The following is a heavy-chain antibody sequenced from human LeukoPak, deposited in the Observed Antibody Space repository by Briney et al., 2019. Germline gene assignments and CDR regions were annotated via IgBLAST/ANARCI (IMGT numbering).Heavy chain of an antibody. J-gene: IGHJ4*02. CDR2: ISSSSSYI. Sequence: PGGSLRLSCAASGFTFSSYSMNWVRQAPGKGLEWVSSISSSSSYIYYADSVKGRFTISRDNAKNSLYLQMNSLRAEDTAVYYCAREPWVRGVISYFDCWGQRTLVTVSS. D-gene: IGHD3-10*01. V-gene: IGHV3-21*01. CDR1: GFTFSSYS. CDR3: AREPWVRGVISYFDC.